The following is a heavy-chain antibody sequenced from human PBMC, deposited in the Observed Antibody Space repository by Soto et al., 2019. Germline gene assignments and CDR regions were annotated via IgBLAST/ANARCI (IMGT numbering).Heavy chain of an antibody. CDR2: LYHTGNT. J-gene: IGHJ4*02. D-gene: IGHD6-6*01. Sequence: VQLQESGPGLVEPSGTRSLTCTASSGSIGSGIWWSWVRQPPGKGLEWIGELYHTGNTNYNPSLTSPLTMSVDESKNQFSLSLSSVAAAGTAVYYGAGASRLSPFDSWGRGSLVTVSS. CDR1: SGSIGSGIW. V-gene: IGHV4-4*02. CDR3: AGASRLSPFDS.